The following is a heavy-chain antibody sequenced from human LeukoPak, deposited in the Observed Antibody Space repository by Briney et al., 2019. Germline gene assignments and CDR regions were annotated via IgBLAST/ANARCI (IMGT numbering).Heavy chain of an antibody. V-gene: IGHV1-18*01. D-gene: IGHD3-10*01. J-gene: IGHJ5*02. CDR3: ARALYGSGSYNWFDP. CDR1: GYTFTSYG. CDR2: ISAYNGNT. Sequence: ASVKVSCKASGYTFTSYGISWVRQAPGQGLEWMGWISAYNGNTNYAQKLQGRVTMTTDTSTSTAYMELRSLRSDDTAVYYCARALYGSGSYNWFDPWGQGTLVTVSS.